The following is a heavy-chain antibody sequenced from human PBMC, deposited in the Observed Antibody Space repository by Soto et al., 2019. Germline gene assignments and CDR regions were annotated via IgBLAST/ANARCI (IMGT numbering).Heavy chain of an antibody. Sequence: ASVKVSCQASGYTFTSYGISWVRQAPGQGLEWMGWISAYNGNTNYAQKLQGRVTMTTDTSTSTAYMELRSLRSDDTAVYYCARVRDSSGYYYVAFDIWGQGTMVTVSS. J-gene: IGHJ3*02. CDR3: ARVRDSSGYYYVAFDI. CDR1: GYTFTSYG. D-gene: IGHD3-22*01. V-gene: IGHV1-18*01. CDR2: ISAYNGNT.